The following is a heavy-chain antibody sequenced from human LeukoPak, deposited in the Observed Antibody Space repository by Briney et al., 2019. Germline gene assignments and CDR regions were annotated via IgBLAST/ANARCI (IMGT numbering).Heavy chain of an antibody. V-gene: IGHV4-59*12. Sequence: SETLSLTCTVSGGSISGYYWSWIRQPPGKGLEWVGYISYSGSTNYNPSLKSRVTISVDRSKNQFSLKLSSVTAADTAVYYCASVAVAGTEAFDIWGQGTMVTVSS. CDR3: ASVAVAGTEAFDI. CDR2: ISYSGST. D-gene: IGHD6-19*01. CDR1: GGSISGYY. J-gene: IGHJ3*02.